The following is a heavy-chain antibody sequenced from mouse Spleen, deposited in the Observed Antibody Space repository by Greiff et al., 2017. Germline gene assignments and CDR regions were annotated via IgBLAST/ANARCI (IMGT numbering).Heavy chain of an antibody. Sequence: EVMLVESGGGLVKLGGSLKLSCAASGFTFSSYAMSWVRQTPEKRLEWVATISSGGGNTYYPDSVKGRFTISRDNAKNTLYLQMSSLKSEDTAMYYCARQGGYVDYYAMDYWGQGTSVTVSS. D-gene: IGHD3-2*02. CDR1: GFTFSSYA. J-gene: IGHJ4*01. CDR2: ISSGGGNT. CDR3: ARQGGYVDYYAMDY. V-gene: IGHV5-9*01.